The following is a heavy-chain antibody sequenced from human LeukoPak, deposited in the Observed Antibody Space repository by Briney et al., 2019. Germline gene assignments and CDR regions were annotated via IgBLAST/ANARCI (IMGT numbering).Heavy chain of an antibody. J-gene: IGHJ4*02. D-gene: IGHD1-1*01. Sequence: ASLKVSCKASGYTFTSYAITWVRQAPGQGLEWMGYISTSNGNTNYAQNLQGRVTMTTNTSTSPAYMELRGLSSDATAVYYFFLEGKWGQGTLVTVS. CDR2: ISTSNGNT. V-gene: IGHV1-18*01. CDR3: FLEGK. CDR1: GYTFTSYA.